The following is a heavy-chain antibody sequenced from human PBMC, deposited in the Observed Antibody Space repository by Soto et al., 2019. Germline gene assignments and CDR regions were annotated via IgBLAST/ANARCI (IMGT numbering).Heavy chain of an antibody. CDR3: ARYNSYAIDY. J-gene: IGHJ4*02. D-gene: IGHD2-8*01. CDR1: GTSISSYY. V-gene: IGHV4-59*01. Sequence: SETLSLTCTVSGTSISSYYWSWIRQPPGKGLXXIXXIXXXXXTXXXPSLASRVTLSVDTSKNQFYLKMTSVTAADRAMYFCARYNSYAIDYWGQGTLVTASS. CDR2: IXXXXXT.